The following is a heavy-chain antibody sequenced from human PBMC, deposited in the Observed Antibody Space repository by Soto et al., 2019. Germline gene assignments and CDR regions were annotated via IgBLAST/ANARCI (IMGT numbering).Heavy chain of an antibody. J-gene: IGHJ4*02. CDR2: ISSSSSTI. D-gene: IGHD6-19*01. V-gene: IGHV3-48*01. CDR1: GFTFSSYS. CDR3: ARVSGSGWYRWSY. Sequence: GGSLRLSCAASGFTFSSYSMNWVRQAPGKGLEWVSYISSSSSTIYYADNVKGRFTISRDNAKNSLYLQMNSLRAEDTAVYYCARVSGSGWYRWSYWGQGTLVTVSS.